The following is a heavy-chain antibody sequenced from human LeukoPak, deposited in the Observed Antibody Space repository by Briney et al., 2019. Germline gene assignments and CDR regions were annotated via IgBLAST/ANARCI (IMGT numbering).Heavy chain of an antibody. Sequence: ASVKVSCKASGYTFTSYGISWVRQAPGQGLEWMGWISAYNGNTNYAQKLQSRVTMTTDTSTSTAYMELRSLRSDDTAVYYCARDSSNYYYDSSGPHYWGQGTLVTVSS. V-gene: IGHV1-18*01. J-gene: IGHJ4*02. CDR1: GYTFTSYG. D-gene: IGHD3-22*01. CDR3: ARDSSNYYYDSSGPHY. CDR2: ISAYNGNT.